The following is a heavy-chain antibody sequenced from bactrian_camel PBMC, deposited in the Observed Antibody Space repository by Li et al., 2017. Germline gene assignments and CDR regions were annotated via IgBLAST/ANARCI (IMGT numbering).Heavy chain of an antibody. D-gene: IGHD1*01. CDR1: GDTISRYC. V-gene: IGHV3S55*01. J-gene: IGHJ4*01. Sequence: HVQLVESGGGSVQAGGSLRLSCVASGDTISRYCMGWFRQVPGKERNVVAVIDSDGLTTYAESVKGRFTISHDKTILYLQMNGLKPEDTAMYYCAARKTACPNYVWSALFEYSGQGTQVTVS. CDR2: IDSDGLT.